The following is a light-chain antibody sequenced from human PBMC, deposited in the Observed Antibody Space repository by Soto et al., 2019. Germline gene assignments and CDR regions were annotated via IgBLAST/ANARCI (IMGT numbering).Light chain of an antibody. J-gene: IGKJ5*01. Sequence: RSQSAYTLSASVGDRVTITCRASESTTRRLAWYQQKPGEAPKVLIWDASTLHRGVPSRFRGSGSGTDFTFTISRLQPEDIATYYCQQYENLPTFAQGTRLAIK. CDR3: QQYENLPT. CDR1: ESTTRR. CDR2: DAS. V-gene: IGKV1-5*01.